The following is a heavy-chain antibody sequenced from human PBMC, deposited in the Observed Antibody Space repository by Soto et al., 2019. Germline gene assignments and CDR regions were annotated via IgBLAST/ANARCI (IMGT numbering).Heavy chain of an antibody. Sequence: ASVKVSRKASGCTLTIAGVLWGREAAGQGLEWLGWSNTDNGNTNYALHLQGRDTLTTDTSTSTAYMDLRSLRSDDTAVYYCARDQGITTFGVYSMYYYGMDVWGPGTTVTSP. CDR2: SNTDNGNT. CDR1: GCTLTIAG. V-gene: IGHV1-18*01. CDR3: ARDQGITTFGVYSMYYYGMDV. D-gene: IGHD3-3*01. J-gene: IGHJ6*02.